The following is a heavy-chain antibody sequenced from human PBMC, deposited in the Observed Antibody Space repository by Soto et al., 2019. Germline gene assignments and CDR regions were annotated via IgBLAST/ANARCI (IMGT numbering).Heavy chain of an antibody. Sequence: QVQLVESGGGVVHPGKSLRLSCAASGFAFSPYGMHWVRQAPGKGLAWVAVTWSDGSTTYYADCVRGRFPVSRDNPKNRLYLQMNSLRAEDTAVYYCSRDSQWELTNAFEVWGQGTTVTVSS. D-gene: IGHD1-26*01. CDR3: SRDSQWELTNAFEV. CDR1: GFAFSPYG. J-gene: IGHJ3*01. CDR2: TWSDGSTT. V-gene: IGHV3-33*01.